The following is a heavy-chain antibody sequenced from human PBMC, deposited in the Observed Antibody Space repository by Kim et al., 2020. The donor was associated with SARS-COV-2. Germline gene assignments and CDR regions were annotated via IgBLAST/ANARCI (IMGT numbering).Heavy chain of an antibody. D-gene: IGHD3-22*01. J-gene: IGHJ2*01. CDR1: GGTFSSYA. CDR3: ARDPQKGPPDYYDSSGQEGYCDL. V-gene: IGHV1-69*13. Sequence: SVKVSCKASGGTFSSYAISWVRQAPGQGLEWMGGIIPIFGTANYAQKFQGRVTITADESTSTAYMELSSLRSEDTAVYYCARDPQKGPPDYYDSSGQEGYCDLWGRGTLVTVSS. CDR2: IIPIFGTA.